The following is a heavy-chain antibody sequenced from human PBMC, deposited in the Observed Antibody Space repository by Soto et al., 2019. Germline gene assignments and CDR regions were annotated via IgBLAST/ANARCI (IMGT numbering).Heavy chain of an antibody. V-gene: IGHV1-18*01. D-gene: IGHD2-2*01. CDR3: VSPSPYCSSTSCQGAFDI. J-gene: IGHJ3*02. Sequence: ASVKVSCKASGYTFTSYCISWVRQAPGQGLEWMGWISAYNGNTNYAQKLQGRVTMTTDTSTSTAYMELRSLRSEDTAVYYCVSPSPYCSSTSCQGAFDIWGQGTMVTVSS. CDR1: GYTFTSYC. CDR2: ISAYNGNT.